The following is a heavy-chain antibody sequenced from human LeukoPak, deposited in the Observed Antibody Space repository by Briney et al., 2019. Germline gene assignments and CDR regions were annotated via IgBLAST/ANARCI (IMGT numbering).Heavy chain of an antibody. V-gene: IGHV4-4*07. Sequence: SETLSLTCTVSGGSLSSYYWSWIRQPAGKGLEWIGRIYTSGSTNYNPSLKSRVTMSVDTSKNQFSLKLSSVTAADTAVYYCARDIVVVPAAIRAYYYYMDVWGKGTTVTVSS. CDR1: GGSLSSYY. J-gene: IGHJ6*03. CDR2: IYTSGST. D-gene: IGHD2-2*02. CDR3: ARDIVVVPAAIRAYYYYMDV.